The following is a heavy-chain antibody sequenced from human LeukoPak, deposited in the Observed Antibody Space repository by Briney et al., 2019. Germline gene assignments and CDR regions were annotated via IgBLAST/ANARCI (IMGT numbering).Heavy chain of an antibody. D-gene: IGHD2-2*01. CDR2: ISSSGSTI. CDR3: ALGYQRLFPFDY. V-gene: IGHV3-11*01. CDR1: GFTFSDYY. Sequence: NSGGSLRLSCAASGFTFSDYYMSWIRQAPGKGLEWVSYISSSGSTIYYADSVKGRFTISRDNAKNSLYLQMNSLRAEDTAVYYCALGYQRLFPFDYWGQGTLVTVSS. J-gene: IGHJ4*02.